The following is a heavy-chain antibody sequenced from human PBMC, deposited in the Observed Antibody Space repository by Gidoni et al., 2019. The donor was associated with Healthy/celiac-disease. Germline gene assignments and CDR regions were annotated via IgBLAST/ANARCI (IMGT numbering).Heavy chain of an antibody. V-gene: IGHV3-30-3*01. CDR3: ARELLGYCSSTSCPYFDY. CDR2: ISYDGSNK. D-gene: IGHD2-2*01. Sequence: QVQLVESGGGVVQPGRSLRLSCAASGFTFSSYAMHWVRQAPGKGLEWVAVISYDGSNKYYADSVKGRFTISRDNSKNTLYLQINSLRAEDTAVYYCARELLGYCSSTSCPYFDYWGQGTLVTVSS. CDR1: GFTFSSYA. J-gene: IGHJ4*02.